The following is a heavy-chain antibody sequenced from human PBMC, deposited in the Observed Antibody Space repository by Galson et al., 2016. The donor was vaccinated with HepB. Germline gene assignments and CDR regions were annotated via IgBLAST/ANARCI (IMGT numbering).Heavy chain of an antibody. D-gene: IGHD3-22*01. V-gene: IGHV3-9*01. J-gene: IGHJ5*02. Sequence: SLRLSCAASGFTFDDYAMHWVRQAPGKGLEWVSSITWNSGSIGYADSVKGRFIISRDNAKNSLYLQMNSLRVEETALYYCAKGQYYSDSVGYYDWFDPWGQGTLVTVSS. CDR2: ITWNSGSI. CDR3: AKGQYYSDSVGYYDWFDP. CDR1: GFTFDDYA.